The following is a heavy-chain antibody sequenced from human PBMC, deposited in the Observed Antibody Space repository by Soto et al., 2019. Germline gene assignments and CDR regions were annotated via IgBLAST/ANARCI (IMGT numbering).Heavy chain of an antibody. CDR1: GGSISSYY. D-gene: IGHD5-18*01. V-gene: IGHV4-59*08. CDR2: IYYSGST. J-gene: IGHJ6*03. Sequence: PSETLSLTCTVSGGSISSYYWSWIRQPPGKGLEWIGYIYYSGSTNYNPSLKSRVTISVDTSKNQFSLKLSSVTAADTAVYYCARSPVGIYSYGLVYYYYYYMAVWGKGTTVTVSS. CDR3: ARSPVGIYSYGLVYYYYYYMAV.